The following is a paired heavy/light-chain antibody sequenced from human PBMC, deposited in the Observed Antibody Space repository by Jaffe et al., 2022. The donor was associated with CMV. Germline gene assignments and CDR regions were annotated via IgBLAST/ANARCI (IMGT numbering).Light chain of an antibody. Sequence: SFELTQPPSVSVSPGQTATITCSGDELTNQYVYWYQQKPGQTPVLVIYKDTERPSGIPERFSGSSSKTTVTLTVTRVQAEDEADYYCQSVDSSGSYWVFGGGTKLTVL. CDR1: ELTNQY. J-gene: IGLJ3*02. V-gene: IGLV3-25*03. CDR2: KDT. CDR3: QSVDSSGSYWV.
Heavy chain of an antibody. V-gene: IGHV3-9*01. CDR1: GFTFDNYA. D-gene: IGHD3-9*01. J-gene: IGHJ6*02. Sequence: EVQLVESGGGLVQPGGSLRLSCAASGFTFDNYAMHWVRQAPGKGLEWVSSIRWNSNNIGYADSVKGRFTISRDDAKNSLYLHMNSLRTDDTALYYCARGGRYDIWYGLDVWGQGTTVTVSS. CDR3: ARGGRYDIWYGLDV. CDR2: IRWNSNNI.